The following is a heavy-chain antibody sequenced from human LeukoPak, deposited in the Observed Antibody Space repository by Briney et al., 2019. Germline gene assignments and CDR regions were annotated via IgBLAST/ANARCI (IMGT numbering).Heavy chain of an antibody. J-gene: IGHJ4*02. CDR3: ARGGQLPGGSDY. CDR2: IYHSGST. CDR1: GYSISSGYY. V-gene: IGHV4-38-2*02. D-gene: IGHD1-1*01. Sequence: SETLSLTCTVSGYSISSGYYWGWIRQPPGKGLEWIGSIYHSGSTYYNPSLKSRVTISVDTSKNQFSLKLSSVTAADTAVYYCARGGQLPGGSDYWGQGTLVTVSS.